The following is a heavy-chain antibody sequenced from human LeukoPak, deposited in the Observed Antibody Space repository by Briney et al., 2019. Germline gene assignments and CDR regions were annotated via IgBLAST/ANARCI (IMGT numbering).Heavy chain of an antibody. CDR3: ARDIKLGSSWYSGWFDP. D-gene: IGHD6-13*01. J-gene: IGHJ5*02. CDR2: IKQDGSEK. CDR1: GFTFSSYW. Sequence: GGSLRLSCAASGFTFSSYWMSWVRQAPGQGLEWVANIKQDGSEKYYVDSVKGRFTISRDNAKNSLYLQMHSLRAEDTAVYYCARDIKLGSSWYSGWFDPWGQGTLVTVSS. V-gene: IGHV3-7*01.